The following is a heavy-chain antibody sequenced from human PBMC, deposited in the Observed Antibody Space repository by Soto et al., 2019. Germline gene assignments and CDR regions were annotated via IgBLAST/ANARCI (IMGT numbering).Heavy chain of an antibody. CDR2: IYPGDSDT. J-gene: IGHJ6*02. V-gene: IGHV5-51*01. CDR3: ARRGAAAGNPFHYYYYGMDV. Sequence: PGESLKLSCKGSGYSFTSYWIGWVRQMPGKGLEWMGIIYPGDSDTRYSPSFQGQVTISADKSISTAYLQWSSLKASDTAMYYCARRGAAAGNPFHYYYYGMDVWGQGTTVTVSS. D-gene: IGHD6-13*01. CDR1: GYSFTSYW.